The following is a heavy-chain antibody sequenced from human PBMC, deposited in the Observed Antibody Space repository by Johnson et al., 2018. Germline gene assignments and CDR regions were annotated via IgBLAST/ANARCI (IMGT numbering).Heavy chain of an antibody. D-gene: IGHD3-22*01. CDR2: INHSGST. V-gene: IGHV4-34*01. CDR1: GGSFSGYY. Sequence: QVQLQQWGAGLLKPSETLSLTCAVYGGSFSGYYWSWIRQPPGKGLEWIGEINHSGSTNYNPSLKSRVTISVDTSKNQFSLKRSSVTAAEAAVYYCARGQSYNYDSSGSIYHSRYVQHWGQGTLVTVSS. CDR3: ARGQSYNYDSSGSIYHSRYVQH. J-gene: IGHJ1*01.